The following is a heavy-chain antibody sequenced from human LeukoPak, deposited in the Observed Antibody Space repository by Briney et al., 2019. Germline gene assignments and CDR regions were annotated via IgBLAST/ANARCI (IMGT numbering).Heavy chain of an antibody. J-gene: IGHJ6*03. CDR3: ARSGADRGYYYMDV. CDR1: GYSISSGYY. D-gene: IGHD1-14*01. CDR2: IYHSGST. V-gene: IGHV4-38-2*02. Sequence: SETLSLTCTVSGYSISSGYYWGWIRQPPGKGLEWIGSIYHSGSTYYNPSLKSRVTISVDTSKNQFSLKLSSVTAADTAVYYCARSGADRGYYYMDVWGKGTTVTVSS.